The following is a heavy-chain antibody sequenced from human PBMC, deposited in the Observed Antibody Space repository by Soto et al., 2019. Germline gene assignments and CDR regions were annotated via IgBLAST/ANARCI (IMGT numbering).Heavy chain of an antibody. CDR3: AREMGYYGSGSYLVPYDY. J-gene: IGHJ4*02. Sequence: ASVKVSCKASGYTFTSYAMHWVRQAPGQRLEWMGWINAGNGNTKYSQKFQGRVTITRVTSTSTAYMELRSLRSDDTAVYYCAREMGYYGSGSYLVPYDYWGQGTLVTVSS. D-gene: IGHD3-10*01. CDR1: GYTFTSYA. CDR2: INAGNGNT. V-gene: IGHV1-3*01.